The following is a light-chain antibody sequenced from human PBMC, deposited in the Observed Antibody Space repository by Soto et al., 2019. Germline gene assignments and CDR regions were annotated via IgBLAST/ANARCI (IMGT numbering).Light chain of an antibody. J-gene: IGKJ3*01. CDR2: DAS. V-gene: IGKV3-15*01. CDR1: QSVSSK. Sequence: KQSPAALSVYPGERSTLSCRASQSVSSKLAWYQQRPGQAPRLLIYDASTRATGFPPRSSGSGSGTEFTLTISSLQSEDSAVYYCQQYNNWPFTFGPVTKVDI. CDR3: QQYNNWPFT.